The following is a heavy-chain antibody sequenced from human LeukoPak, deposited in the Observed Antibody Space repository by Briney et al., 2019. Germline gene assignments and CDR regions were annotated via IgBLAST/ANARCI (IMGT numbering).Heavy chain of an antibody. Sequence: SETLSLTCNVAGGSIRGYYWSWIRQPPGKGLKWIGYIYSSGSTNYNPALKSRVTMSVDTSKNQCSLKVSSVTAADTAVYYCARVFDSGSQAYFYYMDVWGKGTTVTISS. CDR2: IYSSGST. CDR3: ARVFDSGSQAYFYYMDV. D-gene: IGHD3-10*01. CDR1: GGSIRGYY. V-gene: IGHV4-59*01. J-gene: IGHJ6*03.